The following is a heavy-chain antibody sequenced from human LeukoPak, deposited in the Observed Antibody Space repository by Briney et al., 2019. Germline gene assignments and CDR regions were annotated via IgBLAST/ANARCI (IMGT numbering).Heavy chain of an antibody. J-gene: IGHJ5*02. V-gene: IGHV3-21*04. D-gene: IGHD6-6*01. CDR3: AKPPSIAARRALNWFDP. CDR2: ISSSSTYI. Sequence: GGSLRLSCAASGFTFSSYSMNWVRQTPGKGLEWVSSISSSSTYIYYADSVKGRFTISRDNAKNSLYLQMNSLRAEDTAVYYCAKPPSIAARRALNWFDPWGQGTLVTVSS. CDR1: GFTFSSYS.